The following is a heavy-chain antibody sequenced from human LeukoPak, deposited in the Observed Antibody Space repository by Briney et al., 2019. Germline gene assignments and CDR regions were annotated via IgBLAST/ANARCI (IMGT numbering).Heavy chain of an antibody. V-gene: IGHV3-23*01. CDR3: AKSDYYDSSGHPSSFEY. CDR2: VSGSGGTT. D-gene: IGHD3-22*01. J-gene: IGHJ4*02. CDR1: GFPFRSYA. Sequence: GGSLRLSCAASGFPFRSYAMSWVRQAPGRALEWVSAVSGSGGTTYYADSVKGRSTISRDNSKNTLYLQMNSLRAEDTAVYYCAKSDYYDSSGHPSSFEYWGQGTLVTVSS.